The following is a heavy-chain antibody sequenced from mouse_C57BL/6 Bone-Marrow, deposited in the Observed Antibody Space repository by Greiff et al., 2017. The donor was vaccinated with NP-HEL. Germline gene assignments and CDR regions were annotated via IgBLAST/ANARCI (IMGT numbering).Heavy chain of an antibody. CDR2: IYPGSGNT. J-gene: IGHJ1*03. Sequence: VQGVESGAELVRPGASVKLSCKASGYTFTDYYINWVKQRPGQGLEWIARIYPGSGNTYYNEKFKGKATLTAEKSSSTAYMQLSSLTSEDSAVYFCARRGRWYGSSYGYFDVWGTGTTVTVSS. D-gene: IGHD1-1*01. CDR3: ARRGRWYGSSYGYFDV. V-gene: IGHV1-76*01. CDR1: GYTFTDYY.